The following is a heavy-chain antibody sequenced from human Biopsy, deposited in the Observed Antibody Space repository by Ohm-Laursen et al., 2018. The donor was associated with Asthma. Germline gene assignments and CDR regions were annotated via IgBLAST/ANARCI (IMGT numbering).Heavy chain of an antibody. CDR2: HDHEEGGT. CDR3: ASDFPKDYVRYNFQF. J-gene: IGHJ4*02. Sequence: ASVKVSCKLSGYSLTDLSMHWVRQAPGQGLEWMGGHDHEEGGTVNARRFQGRATMTEDTSTDTAYMELSSLSSDDTAVYYCASDFPKDYVRYNFQFWGQGTLVTVSS. V-gene: IGHV1-24*01. D-gene: IGHD4-17*01. CDR1: GYSLTDLS.